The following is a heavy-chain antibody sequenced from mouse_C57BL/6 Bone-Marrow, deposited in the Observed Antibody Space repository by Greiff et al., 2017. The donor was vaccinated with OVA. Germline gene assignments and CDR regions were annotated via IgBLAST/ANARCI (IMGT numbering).Heavy chain of an antibody. D-gene: IGHD1-1*01. CDR1: GYTFTSYW. V-gene: IGHV1-72*01. CDR2: IDPNSGGN. J-gene: IGHJ3*01. CDR3: ERDASGSSPWVAY. Sequence: QVQLQQPGAELVKPGASVKLSCKASGYTFTSYWMRWVKQRPGRGLEWIGRIDPNSGGNKYNETFKSQATLTVDKPSSTAYLPLSSRTSEDSEVYYCERDASGSSPWVAYGGQGTLVTVSA.